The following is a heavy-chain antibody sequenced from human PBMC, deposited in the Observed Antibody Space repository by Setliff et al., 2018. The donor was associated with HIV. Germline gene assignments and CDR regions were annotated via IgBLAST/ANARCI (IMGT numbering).Heavy chain of an antibody. V-gene: IGHV3-21*01. CDR2: ISIGSGGAI. CDR1: GFTFRNYK. Sequence: GGSLRLSCAASGFTFRNYKFNWVRQAPGRGLEWVSSISIGSGGAIDYADSVKGRFTISRDNAKNSLYLQMNSLRAEDTAMYFCARDWRSGYDLNFDYWGQGTLVTVSS. J-gene: IGHJ4*02. CDR3: ARDWRSGYDLNFDY. D-gene: IGHD5-12*01.